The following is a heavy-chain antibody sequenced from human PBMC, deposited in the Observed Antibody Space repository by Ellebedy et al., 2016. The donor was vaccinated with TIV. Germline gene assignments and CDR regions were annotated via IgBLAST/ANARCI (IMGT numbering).Heavy chain of an antibody. CDR2: IYYSGST. D-gene: IGHD4-17*01. J-gene: IGHJ4*02. Sequence: SETLSLXXTVSGGSISSYYWSWIRQPPGKGLEWIGSIYYSGSTYYNPSLKSRVTISVDTSKNQFSLKLSSVTAADTAVYYCATLYGDYGETADYWGQGTLVTVSS. CDR1: GGSISSYY. CDR3: ATLYGDYGETADY. V-gene: IGHV4-59*05.